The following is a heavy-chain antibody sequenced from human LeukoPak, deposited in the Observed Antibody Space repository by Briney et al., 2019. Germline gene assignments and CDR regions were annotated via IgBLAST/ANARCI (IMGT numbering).Heavy chain of an antibody. Sequence: SETLSLTCAVSGGSISSGGYSWSWIRQPPGQGLEWIGYIYHSGSTYYNPSLKSRVTISVDRSKNQFSLKLSSVTAADTAVYYCARGQDWFDPWGQGTLVTVSS. CDR1: GGSISSGGYS. CDR2: IYHSGST. J-gene: IGHJ5*02. CDR3: ARGQDWFDP. V-gene: IGHV4-30-2*01.